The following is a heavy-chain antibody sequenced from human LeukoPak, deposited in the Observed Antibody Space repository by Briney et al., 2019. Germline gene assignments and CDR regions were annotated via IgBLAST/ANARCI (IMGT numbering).Heavy chain of an antibody. V-gene: IGHV4-39*07. CDR3: AREYCSSTSCYHLPNYYYYYYMDV. CDR2: IYYSGST. CDR1: GGSISSSSYY. J-gene: IGHJ6*03. Sequence: SETLSLTCTVSGGSISSSSYYWGWIRQPPGKGLEWIGSIYYSGSTYYNPSLKSRVTISVDTSKNQFSLKLSSVTAADTAVYYCAREYCSSTSCYHLPNYYYYYYMDVWGKGTTVTVFS. D-gene: IGHD2-2*01.